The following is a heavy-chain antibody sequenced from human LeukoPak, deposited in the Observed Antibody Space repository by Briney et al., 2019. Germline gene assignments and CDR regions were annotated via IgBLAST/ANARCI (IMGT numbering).Heavy chain of an antibody. CDR1: GGSISSYY. CDR2: IYYSGST. V-gene: IGHV4-59*01. D-gene: IGHD2-2*01. J-gene: IGHJ5*02. Sequence: PSETLSLTCTVSGGSISSYYWSWIRQPPGKGLEWIGYIYYSGSTNYNPSLKSRVTLSVYTSKNQFSLQLRSVTAPDTAVYYCARGGGLGYCSSTSCYATRFDPWGQGTLVTVSS. CDR3: ARGGGLGYCSSTSCYATRFDP.